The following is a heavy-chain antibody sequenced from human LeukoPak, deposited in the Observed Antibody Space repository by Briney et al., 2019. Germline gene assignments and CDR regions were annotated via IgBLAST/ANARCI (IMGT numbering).Heavy chain of an antibody. CDR3: ARGERLGPDF. CDR2: IHYSGSS. V-gene: IGHV4-59*01. J-gene: IGHJ4*02. Sequence: SETLSLTCTVSGGSISTYYWSWIRQPPGKGLEWIGYIHYSGSSNYNPSLQSRVTISVDTSRGHFSLKLSSATAADTAVYYCARGERLGPDFWGQGTLVTVSS. D-gene: IGHD1-1*01. CDR1: GGSISTYY.